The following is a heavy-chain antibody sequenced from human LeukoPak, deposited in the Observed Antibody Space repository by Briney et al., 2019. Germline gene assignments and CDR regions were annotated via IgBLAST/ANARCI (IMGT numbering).Heavy chain of an antibody. V-gene: IGHV4-39*07. D-gene: IGHD5-24*01. Sequence: SETLSLTCTVSGGSISSSSYYWGWIRQPPGKGLEWIGSIYYSGSTYYNPSLKSRVTISVDTSKNQFSLKLSSVTAADTAVYYCARELRGGDGYNRFDYWGQGTLVTVSS. CDR3: ARELRGGDGYNRFDY. J-gene: IGHJ4*02. CDR1: GGSISSSSYY. CDR2: IYYSGST.